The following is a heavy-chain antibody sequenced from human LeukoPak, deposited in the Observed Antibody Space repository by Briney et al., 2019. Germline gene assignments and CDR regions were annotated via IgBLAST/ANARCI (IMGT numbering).Heavy chain of an antibody. Sequence: PGGSLRLSCASSGFTFSSYSMNWVRQAPGKGLEWVSSISSSSSYIYYADSVKGRFTISRDNAKNSLYLQMNSLRAEDTAVYYCARGGAMADFDYWGQGTLVTVSS. CDR2: ISSSSSYI. J-gene: IGHJ4*02. D-gene: IGHD3-16*01. V-gene: IGHV3-21*01. CDR1: GFTFSSYS. CDR3: ARGGAMADFDY.